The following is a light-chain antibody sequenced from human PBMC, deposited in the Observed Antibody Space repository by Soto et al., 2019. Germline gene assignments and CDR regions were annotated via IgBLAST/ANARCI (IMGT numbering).Light chain of an antibody. CDR2: DAS. CDR3: QQRSNWPRYT. CDR1: QSVSSY. V-gene: IGKV3-11*01. Sequence: EIVLTQSPTTLSLSPGKRATLSCRASQSVSSYLAWYQQRPGQAPRLLIYDASTRATGIPARFSGRESGTDFTLTISSLEPEDFAVYYCQQRSNWPRYTFGQGTKVEIK. J-gene: IGKJ2*01.